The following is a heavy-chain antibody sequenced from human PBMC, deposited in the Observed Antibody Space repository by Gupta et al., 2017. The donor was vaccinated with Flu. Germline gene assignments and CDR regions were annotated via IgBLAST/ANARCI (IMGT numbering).Heavy chain of an antibody. J-gene: IGHJ5*02. CDR2: INPNSGGT. Sequence: QVQLVQSGAEVKKPGASVKVSCKASGYTFTGYYMHWVRQAPGQGLEWMGWINPNSGGTNYAQKFQGRVTMTRDTSISTAYMELSRLRSDDTAVYYCARVRPNLSPSSNWFDPWGQGTLVTVSS. CDR3: ARVRPNLSPSSNWFDP. D-gene: IGHD3-10*01. V-gene: IGHV1-2*02. CDR1: GYTFTGYY.